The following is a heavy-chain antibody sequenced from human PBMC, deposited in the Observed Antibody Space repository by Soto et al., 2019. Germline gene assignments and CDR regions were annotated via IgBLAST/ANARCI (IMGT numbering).Heavy chain of an antibody. CDR3: TRDASRDSSARGWFDP. J-gene: IGHJ5*02. CDR1: GFTFRSFT. V-gene: IGHV3-21*01. Sequence: GGSMRLSCAASGFTFRSFTMNWVRQAPGKGLEWVSTISSNSAYIYYTDALRGRFTISRDNAKNSLHLQMNSLRAEDTAVYYRTRDASRDSSARGWFDPWGPGTLVTVSS. D-gene: IGHD6-13*01. CDR2: ISSNSAYI.